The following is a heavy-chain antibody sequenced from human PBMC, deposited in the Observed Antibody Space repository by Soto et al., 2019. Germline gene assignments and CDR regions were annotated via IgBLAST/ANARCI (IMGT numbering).Heavy chain of an antibody. Sequence: EVQLVESGGGLVQPGGSLRLSCAASGFTFRDYWLSWVRQAPGKGLEWLANINREGTGQYYVDSVKGRFSISRDNARNSVFLQLNSLRVEDTAVYFCARGGVPWSDGSYWGQGTLVAVS. D-gene: IGHD1-1*01. J-gene: IGHJ4*02. CDR1: GFTFRDYW. V-gene: IGHV3-7*05. CDR3: ARGGVPWSDGSY. CDR2: INREGTGQ.